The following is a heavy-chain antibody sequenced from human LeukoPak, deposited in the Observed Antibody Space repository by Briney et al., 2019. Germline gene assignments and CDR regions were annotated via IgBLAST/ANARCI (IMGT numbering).Heavy chain of an antibody. J-gene: IGHJ4*02. V-gene: IGHV3-74*01. CDR2: MNHDGSYT. Sequence: QAGGSLRLSCTVSGFTFSNHWMHWFRQVPGKGLMWVSGMNHDGSYTVHADSVKGRLTISRDNARSTLYMQMNSLRAEDTAVYYCASEIGLGYWGQGTLVTVSS. CDR1: GFTFSNHW. CDR3: ASEIGLGY. D-gene: IGHD7-27*01.